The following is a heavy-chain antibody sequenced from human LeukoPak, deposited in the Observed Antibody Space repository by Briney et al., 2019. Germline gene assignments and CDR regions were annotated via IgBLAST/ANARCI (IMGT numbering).Heavy chain of an antibody. CDR1: GFTYSSYW. V-gene: IGHV3-7*01. J-gene: IGHJ4*02. CDR2: IKQEGSEK. Sequence: SGGSQRLSCAASGFTYSSYWMSCVRQAPGKGREGGANIKQEGSEKYYVDSVKGRFTISRDNAKNSLYLQMNSLRAEDTAVYYCARATHYGNYEGGYDYWGQGTLVTVSS. CDR3: ARATHYGNYEGGYDY. D-gene: IGHD4-11*01.